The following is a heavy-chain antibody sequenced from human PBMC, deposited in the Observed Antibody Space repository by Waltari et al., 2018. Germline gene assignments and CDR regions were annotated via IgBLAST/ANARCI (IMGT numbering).Heavy chain of an antibody. V-gene: IGHV1-24*01. CDR1: GYTLTELS. J-gene: IGHJ4*02. CDR3: ATAAVDYYGTRHLRSFDY. D-gene: IGHD3-10*01. Sequence: QVQLVQSGAEVKKPGASVKVSCKVSGYTLTELSMTWVRQAPGKGLEWMGGFEPENGETTDAQKFPGRVTMTEDTSTDTAYMELSSLRSEDTAVYYCATAAVDYYGTRHLRSFDYWGQGTLVTVSS. CDR2: FEPENGET.